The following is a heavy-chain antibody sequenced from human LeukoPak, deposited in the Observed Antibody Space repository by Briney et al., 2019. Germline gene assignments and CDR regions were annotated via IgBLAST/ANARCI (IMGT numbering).Heavy chain of an antibody. V-gene: IGHV4-30-4*01. J-gene: IGHJ5*02. CDR2: IYYSGST. CDR1: GGSISSGDYY. CDR3: ARVYYDLWSGYYPDWFDP. Sequence: PSETLSLTCTVSGGSISSGDYYWSWIRQPPGRGLEWIGYIYYSGSTYYNPSLKSRVTISVDTSKNQFSLKLSSVTAADTAVYYCARVYYDLWSGYYPDWFDPWGQGTLVTVSS. D-gene: IGHD3-3*01.